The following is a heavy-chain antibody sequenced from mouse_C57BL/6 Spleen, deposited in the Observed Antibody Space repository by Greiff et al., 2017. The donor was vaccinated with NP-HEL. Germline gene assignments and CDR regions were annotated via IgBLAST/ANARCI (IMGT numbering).Heavy chain of an antibody. J-gene: IGHJ3*01. Sequence: QVQLQQPGAELVKPGASVKLSCKASGYTFTSYWMHWVKQRPGQGLEWIGMIHPNSGSTNYNEKFKSKATLTVDKSSSTAYMQLSSLTSEDSAVYYCARSGFDYVGFAYWGQGTPVTVSA. CDR3: ARSGFDYVGFAY. V-gene: IGHV1-64*01. CDR2: IHPNSGST. D-gene: IGHD2-4*01. CDR1: GYTFTSYW.